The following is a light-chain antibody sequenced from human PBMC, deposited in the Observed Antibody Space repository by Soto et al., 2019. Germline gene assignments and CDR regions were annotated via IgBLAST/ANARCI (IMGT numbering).Light chain of an antibody. Sequence: EIVLTQSPATLSLSPGERATLSCRASQSVSTYVAWYQQKPGQAPRLLIHDASNRATGIPARFSGSGSGTDFTLTISSLEPEDFAVYYCQQRSNWLYTFGQWTKVEIK. CDR2: DAS. J-gene: IGKJ2*01. CDR1: QSVSTY. V-gene: IGKV3-11*01. CDR3: QQRSNWLYT.